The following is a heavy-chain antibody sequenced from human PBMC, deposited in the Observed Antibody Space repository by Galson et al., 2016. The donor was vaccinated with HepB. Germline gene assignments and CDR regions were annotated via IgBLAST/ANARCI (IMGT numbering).Heavy chain of an antibody. CDR1: GYTFTTYA. CDR2: INAANGDT. V-gene: IGHV1-3*01. CDR3: ARGHIVATVDYYYYGLDV. J-gene: IGHJ6*02. Sequence: SVKVSCKASGYTFTTYAMYWVRQAPGQRLEWMGWINAANGDTKYSQKLQGRGTVTWDKSANTAYMELSSLRSEDTAVYYCARGHIVATVDYYYYGLDVWGQGTTVTVSS. D-gene: IGHD5-12*01.